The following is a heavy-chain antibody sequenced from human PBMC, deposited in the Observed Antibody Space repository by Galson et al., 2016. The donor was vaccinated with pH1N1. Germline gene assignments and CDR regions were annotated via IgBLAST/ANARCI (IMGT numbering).Heavy chain of an antibody. Sequence: SLRLSCATSGFTFNNYNMHWVRQAAGKGLEWVAIIHQDGRNQYYGDSVKGRFLISRDNSKNTLDLQMNSLRPEDTAVYFCAKDAYHAAFDGWGQGTMVTVSS. CDR1: GFTFNNYN. V-gene: IGHV3-30*02. CDR2: IHQDGRNQ. J-gene: IGHJ3*01. D-gene: IGHD2-21*01. CDR3: AKDAYHAAFDG.